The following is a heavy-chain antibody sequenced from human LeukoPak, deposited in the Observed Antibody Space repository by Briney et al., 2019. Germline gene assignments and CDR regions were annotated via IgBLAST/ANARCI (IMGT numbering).Heavy chain of an antibody. V-gene: IGHV3-9*01. D-gene: IGHD1-7*01. J-gene: IGHJ3*02. CDR2: ITWNSGTI. CDR3: AKDVTGTGAFDI. CDR1: GFTFDDYA. Sequence: GGSLRLSCAASGFTFDDYAMHWVRQGPGKGLEWVSGITWNSGTIGYADSVKGRFTISRDNAKNSLYLQMNSLRVEDTALYYCAKDVTGTGAFDIWGQGTMVTVSS.